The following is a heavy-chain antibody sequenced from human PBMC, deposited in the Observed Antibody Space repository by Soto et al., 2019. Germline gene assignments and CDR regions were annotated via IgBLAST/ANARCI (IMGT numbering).Heavy chain of an antibody. Sequence: PSATLSLTCSVSGGSISTVGHYWTWIRQPPGKGLEWIGSIYHTGSTYYSKSLRSRLTMSVDTSKSQFSLRLSSVTAADTAVYYCARATGTLRSRNCDYWGQGSLVIVS. J-gene: IGHJ4*02. CDR1: GGSISTVGHY. V-gene: IGHV4-31*03. CDR2: IYHTGST. D-gene: IGHD1-1*01. CDR3: ARATGTLRSRNCDY.